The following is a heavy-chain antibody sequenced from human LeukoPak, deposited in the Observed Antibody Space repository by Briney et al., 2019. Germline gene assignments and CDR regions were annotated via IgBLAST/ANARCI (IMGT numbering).Heavy chain of an antibody. Sequence: PSQTLSLTCTVSGGSISSGGYYWSWIRQHPGKGLEWIVYIYYSGCTYYNPSLKSRVTISVDTSKNQFSLKLSSVTAADTAVYDCARGTTVTTPLGGYYFDYWGQGTLVTVSS. V-gene: IGHV4-31*03. J-gene: IGHJ4*02. D-gene: IGHD4-17*01. CDR2: IYYSGCT. CDR1: GGSISSGGYY. CDR3: ARGTTVTTPLGGYYFDY.